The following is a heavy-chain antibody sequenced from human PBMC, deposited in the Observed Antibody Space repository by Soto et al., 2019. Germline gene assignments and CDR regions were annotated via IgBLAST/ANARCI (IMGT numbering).Heavy chain of an antibody. CDR1: GGSISSGGYY. D-gene: IGHD5-18*01. CDR3: ARVATAMVTSSYYYYMDV. J-gene: IGHJ6*03. V-gene: IGHV4-31*03. CDR2: IYYSGST. Sequence: SETLSLTCTVSGGSISSGGYYWSWIRQHPGKGLEWIGYIYYSGSTYYNPSLKSRVTISVDTSKNQFSLKLSSVTAADTAVYYCARVATAMVTSSYYYYMDVWGKGTTVTVSS.